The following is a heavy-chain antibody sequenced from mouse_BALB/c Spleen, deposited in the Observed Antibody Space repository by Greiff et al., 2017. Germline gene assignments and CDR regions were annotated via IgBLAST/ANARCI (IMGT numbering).Heavy chain of an antibody. D-gene: IGHD2-3*01. Sequence: DVQLVESGGDLVKPGGSLKLSCAASGFTFSSYGMSWVRQTPDKRLEWVATISSGGSYTYYPDSVKGRFTISRDNAKNTLYLQMSSLKSEDTAMYYCARDGYPRAMDYWGQGTSVTVSS. CDR3: ARDGYPRAMDY. V-gene: IGHV5-6*01. CDR2: ISSGGSYT. J-gene: IGHJ4*01. CDR1: GFTFSSYG.